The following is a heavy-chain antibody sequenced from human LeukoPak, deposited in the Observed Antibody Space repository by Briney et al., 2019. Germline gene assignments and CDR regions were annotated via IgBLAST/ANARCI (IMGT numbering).Heavy chain of an antibody. CDR1: GGTFSSYA. D-gene: IGHD1-14*01. CDR3: ARDSSEFRSLVFH. V-gene: IGHV1-69*01. J-gene: IGHJ1*01. CDR2: ITPMFGTA. Sequence: EASVKVSCKASGGTFSSYAINWMRQAPGQGLEWMGGITPMFGTAKYAQKFQGRVTITADESTSTAYMELSSLRSEDTAVYYCARDSSEFRSLVFHWGQGTLVAVSS.